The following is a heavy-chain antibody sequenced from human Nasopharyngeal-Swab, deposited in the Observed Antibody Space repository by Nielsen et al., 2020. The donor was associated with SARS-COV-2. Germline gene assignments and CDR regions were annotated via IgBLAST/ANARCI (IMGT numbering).Heavy chain of an antibody. V-gene: IGHV3-30*18. CDR3: AKEDLDY. J-gene: IGHJ4*02. Sequence: GESLKISCAASGFTFGSYGMHWVRQAPGKGLEWVAVISYDGSNKYYADSVKGRFTISRDNSKNTLYLQMNSLRAEDTAVYYCAKEDLDYWGQGTLVTVSS. CDR1: GFTFGSYG. CDR2: ISYDGSNK.